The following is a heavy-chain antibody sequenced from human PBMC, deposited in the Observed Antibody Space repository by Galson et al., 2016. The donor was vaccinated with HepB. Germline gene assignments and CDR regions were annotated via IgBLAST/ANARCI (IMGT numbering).Heavy chain of an antibody. D-gene: IGHD3-22*01. V-gene: IGHV4-39*01. Sequence: SETLSLTCTVSGGSISSGDYYGGWIRQPPGKGLEWIGNIYYSGTTYYNPSLKSRVTISVDTSKNQFSLKVSSVTAADTAGYYCSRPGSRVVSGYYDDPYFHYWGPGTLVTVSS. CDR1: GGSISSGDYY. J-gene: IGHJ1*01. CDR2: IYYSGTT. CDR3: SRPGSRVVSGYYDDPYFHY.